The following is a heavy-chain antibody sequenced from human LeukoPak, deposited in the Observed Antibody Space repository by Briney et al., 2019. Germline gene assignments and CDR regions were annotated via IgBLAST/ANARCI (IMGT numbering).Heavy chain of an antibody. J-gene: IGHJ4*02. D-gene: IGHD6-6*01. CDR3: AREIAADRGFDS. Sequence: GGSVRLSCAASGFTFSDHYMSWIRQAPGKGLECVSYISSGGSTTYYTDSVKGRFTISRDNGKNALYLQMNSLRAEDAAVYYCAREIAADRGFDSWGQGTLVTVSS. V-gene: IGHV3-11*01. CDR2: ISSGGSTT. CDR1: GFTFSDHY.